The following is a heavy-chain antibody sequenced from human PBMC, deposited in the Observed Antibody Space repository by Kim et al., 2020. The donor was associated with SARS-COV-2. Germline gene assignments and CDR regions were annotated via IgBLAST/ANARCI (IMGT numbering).Heavy chain of an antibody. CDR3: TRRGSGAWYFDY. V-gene: IGHV3-23*01. D-gene: IGHD3-10*01. Sequence: YYADAVKGRFTISKDKSKNTRYLTINSLRVADTVVYYCTRRGSGAWYFDYWGQGTMVTVSS. J-gene: IGHJ4*02.